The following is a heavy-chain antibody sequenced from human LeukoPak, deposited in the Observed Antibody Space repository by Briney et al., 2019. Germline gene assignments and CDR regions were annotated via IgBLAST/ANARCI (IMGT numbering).Heavy chain of an antibody. CDR2: IGKITTTT. CDR1: GFTISDYS. J-gene: IGHJ4*02. CDR3: TRDPEALDY. Sequence: QPGGSLRLSCAASGFTISDYSMNWVRQAPGKGLEWISYIGKITTTTYYADSVRGRFASSRDNAKNAVYLQMNSLRDDDTAVYYCTRDPEALDYWGQGTLVTVSS. V-gene: IGHV3-48*02.